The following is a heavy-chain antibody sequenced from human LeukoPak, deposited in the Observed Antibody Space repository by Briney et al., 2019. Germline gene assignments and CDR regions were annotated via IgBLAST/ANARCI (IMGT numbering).Heavy chain of an antibody. J-gene: IGHJ5*02. CDR2: ISSSSSYI. D-gene: IGHD3-10*01. CDR3: ARDYWFGEFSLNWFDP. Sequence: GGPLRLSCAASGFTFSSYSMNWVRQAPGKGLEWVSSISSSSSYIYYADSVKGRFTISRDNAKNSLYLQMNSLRAEDTAVYYCARDYWFGEFSLNWFDPWGQGTLVTVSS. V-gene: IGHV3-21*01. CDR1: GFTFSSYS.